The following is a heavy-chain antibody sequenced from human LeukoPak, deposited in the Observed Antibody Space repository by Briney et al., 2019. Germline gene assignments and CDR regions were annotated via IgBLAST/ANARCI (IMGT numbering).Heavy chain of an antibody. CDR1: GFAFSSYG. D-gene: IGHD6-13*01. Sequence: GGPLRLSCAASGFAFSSYGMHWVRQAPGKGLEWVAFIRYDGSNKYYADSVKGRFTISRDNSKNTLYLQMNSLRAEDTAVYYCAKDQAGYSSSYGDYWGQGTLVTVSS. CDR2: IRYDGSNK. V-gene: IGHV3-30*02. J-gene: IGHJ4*02. CDR3: AKDQAGYSSSYGDY.